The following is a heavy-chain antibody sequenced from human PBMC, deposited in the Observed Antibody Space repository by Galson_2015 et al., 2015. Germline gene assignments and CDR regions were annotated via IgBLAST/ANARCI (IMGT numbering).Heavy chain of an antibody. CDR3: ARAHNDGAAIHYYFDL. CDR1: GFIFSTYS. V-gene: IGHV3-21*01. CDR2: ISSTSSYI. D-gene: IGHD2-2*02. Sequence: SLRLSCAASGFIFSTYSVSWVRLAPGKGLEWVASISSTSSYIHYAVSVKGRFTISRDNAKKSLFLQMNSLRVEDTAVYYCARAHNDGAAIHYYFDLWGQGTLVTVSS. J-gene: IGHJ4*02.